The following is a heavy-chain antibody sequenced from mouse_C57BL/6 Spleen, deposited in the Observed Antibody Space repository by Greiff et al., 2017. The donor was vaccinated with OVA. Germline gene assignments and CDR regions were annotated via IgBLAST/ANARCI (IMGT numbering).Heavy chain of an antibody. V-gene: IGHV1-50*01. J-gene: IGHJ3*01. CDR3: ARGGNWEVWFAY. CDR1: GYTFTSYW. CDR2: IDPSDSYT. D-gene: IGHD4-1*02. Sequence: VQLQQPGAELVKPGASVKLSCKASGYTFTSYWMQWVKQRPGQGLEWIGEIDPSDSYTNYNQKFKGKATLTVDTSSSTAYMQLSSLTSEDSAVYYCARGGNWEVWFAYWGQGTLVTVSA.